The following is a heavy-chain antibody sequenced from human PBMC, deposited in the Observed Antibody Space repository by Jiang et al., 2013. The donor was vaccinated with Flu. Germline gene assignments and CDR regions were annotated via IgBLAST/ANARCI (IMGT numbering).Heavy chain of an antibody. D-gene: IGHD3-3*01. CDR2: PSGGRT. CDR3: ARDGIWRSAYRAV. J-gene: IGHJ3*01. Sequence: PSGGRTTYAQEFQGRATLTRDTPTSTVYMQLSSLRSEDTAVYYCARDGIWRSAYRAVWGQGTMVTVSS. V-gene: IGHV1-46*01.